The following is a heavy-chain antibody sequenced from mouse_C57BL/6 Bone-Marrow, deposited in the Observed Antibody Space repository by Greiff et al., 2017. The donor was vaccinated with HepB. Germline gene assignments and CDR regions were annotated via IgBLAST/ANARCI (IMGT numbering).Heavy chain of an antibody. CDR1: GYTFTSYG. CDR2: IYPRSGNT. J-gene: IGHJ2*01. V-gene: IGHV1-81*01. Sequence: QVQLQQSGAELARPGASVKLSCKASGYTFTSYGISWVKQRTGQGLEWIGEIYPRSGNTYYNEKFKGKATLTADKSSSTAYMELSSLTSEDSAVYFCVRAPILYYFDYWGQGTTLTVSS. CDR3: VRAPILYYFDY.